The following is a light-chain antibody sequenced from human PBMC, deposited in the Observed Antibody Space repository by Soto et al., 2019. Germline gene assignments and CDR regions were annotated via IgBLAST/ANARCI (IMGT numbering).Light chain of an antibody. CDR2: DAS. V-gene: IGKV3-11*01. CDR3: QQRSTWPLT. J-gene: IGKJ1*01. Sequence: EIVMTQSPATLSVSPGERATLSCRASQSVSSYLAWYQQKPGQAPRLLIYDASNRATGIPARFSGSGSGTDFTLTISSLEPEDFAVYYCQQRSTWPLTFGQGTKVDIK. CDR1: QSVSSY.